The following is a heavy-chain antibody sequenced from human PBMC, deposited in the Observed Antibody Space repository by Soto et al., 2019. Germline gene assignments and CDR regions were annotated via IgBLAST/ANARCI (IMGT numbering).Heavy chain of an antibody. CDR2: ISAYNGNT. CDR1: GYTFASHG. D-gene: IGHD6-13*01. Sequence: RASVKVSCNDSGYTFASHGIGWVRQDPGQGIEWMGWISAYNGNTNNAQKLQGRVTQTTDTSTSTAYMELRSLRSDDTALYYCARDLSNCEEAIAAAANYWGQGTLVTVSS. CDR3: ARDLSNCEEAIAAAANY. V-gene: IGHV1-18*01. J-gene: IGHJ4*02.